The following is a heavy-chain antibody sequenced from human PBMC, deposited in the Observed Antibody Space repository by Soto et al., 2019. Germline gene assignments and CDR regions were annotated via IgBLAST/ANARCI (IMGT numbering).Heavy chain of an antibody. CDR1: GGSISSGDYY. V-gene: IGHV4-30-4*01. D-gene: IGHD1-26*01. CDR2: IYYSGST. CDR3: ARGRAPTIGMDV. J-gene: IGHJ6*02. Sequence: PSETLSLTCTVSGGSISSGDYYWSWIRQPPGKGLEWIGYIYYSGSTYYNPSLKSRVTISVDTSKNQFSLKLSSVTAADTAVYYCARGRAPTIGMDVWGQGTTVTVSS.